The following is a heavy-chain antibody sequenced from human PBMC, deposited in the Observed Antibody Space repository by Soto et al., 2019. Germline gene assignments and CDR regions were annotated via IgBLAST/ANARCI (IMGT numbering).Heavy chain of an antibody. J-gene: IGHJ3*02. V-gene: IGHV1-69*02. CDR3: ALGSWSADTFDI. Sequence: QVQLVQSGAEVKKPGSSVKVSCKASGGTFNIYTIIWVRQAPGQGLEWMGRIIPILAITNYAQRFQDRVTITADTSTSTAYMDLSSLTSEDTAVYYCALGSWSADTFDIWGQGTLVPVSS. CDR2: IIPILAIT. CDR1: GGTFNIYT. D-gene: IGHD6-13*01.